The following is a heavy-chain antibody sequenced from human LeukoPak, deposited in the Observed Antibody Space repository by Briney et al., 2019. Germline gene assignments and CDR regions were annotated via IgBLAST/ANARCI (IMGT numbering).Heavy chain of an antibody. CDR3: SRESGPFSPLGF. Sequence: PSGTLSLTCGVPGGSISGTNWWSWVRQPPGQGLEWIGEISLRGLTNYNPSLRSRLTMSLDESKNQVSLNLTSVIAADTAVYYCSRESGPFSPLGFWGQGTLVSVHS. J-gene: IGHJ4*02. D-gene: IGHD3-16*01. CDR2: ISLRGLT. CDR1: GGSISGTNW. V-gene: IGHV4-4*02.